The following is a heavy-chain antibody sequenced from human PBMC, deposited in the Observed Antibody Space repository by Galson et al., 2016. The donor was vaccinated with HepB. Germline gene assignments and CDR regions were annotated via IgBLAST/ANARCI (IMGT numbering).Heavy chain of an antibody. CDR2: IWPGDSDA. D-gene: IGHD6-13*01. V-gene: IGHV5-51*01. CDR1: RYTFNTYW. J-gene: IGHJ4*02. Sequence: QSGAEVKKPGESLKISCKGSRYTFNTYWIGWVRQMPGKGLEWMGIIWPGDSDARYSPSFQGQVTISVDKSFSTAYLQWSSLKASDTAMYYCARGEQQLNYDYWGQGTLVTVSS. CDR3: ARGEQQLNYDY.